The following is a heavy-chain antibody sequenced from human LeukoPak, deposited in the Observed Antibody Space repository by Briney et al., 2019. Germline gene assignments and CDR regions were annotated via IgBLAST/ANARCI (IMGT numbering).Heavy chain of an antibody. D-gene: IGHD6-19*01. V-gene: IGHV3-23*01. CDR1: GFTFSSYA. CDR2: ISGSGGST. J-gene: IGHJ4*02. CDR3: AAYSSGWYYFDY. Sequence: GGSLRLSCAASGFTFSSYAMSWVRQAPRKGLEWVSAISGSGGSTYYADSVKGRFTISRDNSKNTLYLQMNSLRAEDTAVYYCAAYSSGWYYFDYWGQGTLVTVSS.